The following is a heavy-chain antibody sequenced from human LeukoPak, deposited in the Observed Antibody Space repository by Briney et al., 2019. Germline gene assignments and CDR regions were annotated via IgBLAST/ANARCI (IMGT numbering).Heavy chain of an antibody. J-gene: IGHJ6*03. Sequence: PGGSLRLSCAASGFTFSSYSMNWVRQAPRKGLEWVSYISSSSSTIHYADSVKGRFTISRDNAKNSLYLQMNSLRAEDTAVYYCASLLPHNWNYYYYYMDVWGKGTTVTVSS. V-gene: IGHV3-48*01. CDR1: GFTFSSYS. CDR2: ISSSSSTI. D-gene: IGHD1-20*01. CDR3: ASLLPHNWNYYYYYMDV.